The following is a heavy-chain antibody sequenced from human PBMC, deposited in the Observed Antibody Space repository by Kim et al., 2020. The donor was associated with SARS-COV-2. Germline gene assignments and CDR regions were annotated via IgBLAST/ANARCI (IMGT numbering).Heavy chain of an antibody. J-gene: IGHJ6*03. D-gene: IGHD6-19*01. CDR1: GGSFSGYY. CDR3: ARLGAVATYYYYMDV. CDR2: INHSGNT. V-gene: IGHV4-34*01. Sequence: SETLSLTCAVYGGSFSGYYWSWIRQPPGKGLEWIGEINHSGNTNYNPSLKSRVTISVDTSKNQFSLKLSSVTAADTAVYYCARLGAVATYYYYMDVWGKGTTVTVSS.